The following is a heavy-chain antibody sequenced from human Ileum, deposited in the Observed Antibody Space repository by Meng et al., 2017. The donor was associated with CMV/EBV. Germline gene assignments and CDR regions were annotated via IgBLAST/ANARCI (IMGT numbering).Heavy chain of an antibody. CDR1: GFTFHDYV. V-gene: IGHV3-33*06. CDR3: AKDLGSYGVNSYYYYGLAV. D-gene: IGHD4/OR15-4a*01. Sequence: GESLKISCAASGFTFHDYVMHWVRQAPGKGLEWVAAVWYGGNTKYYADSVRGRFTISRDDSKNTLSLQMNSLRAEDTAVYYCAKDLGSYGVNSYYYYGLAVWGQGTTVTVSS. J-gene: IGHJ6*02. CDR2: VWYGGNTK.